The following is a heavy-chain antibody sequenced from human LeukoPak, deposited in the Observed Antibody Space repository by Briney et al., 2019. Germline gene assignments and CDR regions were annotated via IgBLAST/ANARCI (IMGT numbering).Heavy chain of an antibody. Sequence: GGSLRLSCAASGFTFSSYSMNWVRQAPGKGLEWVPYISSSSSTIYYADSVKGRFTISRDNAKNSLYLQMNSLRAEDTAVYYCARDKNERWFGEGSFDYWGQGTLVTVSS. V-gene: IGHV3-48*01. CDR1: GFTFSSYS. D-gene: IGHD3-10*01. CDR2: ISSSSSTI. J-gene: IGHJ4*02. CDR3: ARDKNERWFGEGSFDY.